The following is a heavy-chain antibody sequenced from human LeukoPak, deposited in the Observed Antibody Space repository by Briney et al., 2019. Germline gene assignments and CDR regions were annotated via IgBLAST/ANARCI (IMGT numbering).Heavy chain of an antibody. CDR2: IYYSGST. V-gene: IGHV4-39*07. Sequence: KPSETLSLTCTVSGGSISSSSYYWGWIRQPPGKGLEWIGSIYYSGSTYYNPSLKSRVTISVDTSKNQFSLKLSSVTAADTAVYYCARRRTRSGRPDGVVDYWGQGTLVTVSS. D-gene: IGHD3-10*01. J-gene: IGHJ4*02. CDR1: GGSISSSSYY. CDR3: ARRRTRSGRPDGVVDY.